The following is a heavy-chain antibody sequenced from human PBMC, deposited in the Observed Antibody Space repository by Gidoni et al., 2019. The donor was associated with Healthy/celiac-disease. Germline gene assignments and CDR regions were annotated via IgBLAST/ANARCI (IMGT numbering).Heavy chain of an antibody. Sequence: EVQLLESGGGLVQPGGSLRLSCAASGFTFSSYAMRWVRQARGKGLEWVSAISGSGGSTYYADSVKGRFTISRDNSKNTLYLQMNSLRAEDTAVYYCAKGFQSVTTKWPYYFDYWGQGTLVTVSS. J-gene: IGHJ4*02. CDR1: GFTFSSYA. D-gene: IGHD4-17*01. CDR2: ISGSGGST. CDR3: AKGFQSVTTKWPYYFDY. V-gene: IGHV3-23*01.